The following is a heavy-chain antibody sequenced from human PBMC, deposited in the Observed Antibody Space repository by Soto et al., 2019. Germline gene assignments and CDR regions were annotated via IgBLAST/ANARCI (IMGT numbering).Heavy chain of an antibody. Sequence: QVQLVQSGAEVKKPGSSVKVSCKASGGTFSSYTISWVRQAPGQGREWMGRIIPILGIANYAQKFQGRVTITADKSTSTAYMELSSLRSEDTAVYYCARYDYGDYGTHYYYWGQGTLVTVSS. D-gene: IGHD4-17*01. CDR3: ARYDYGDYGTHYYY. V-gene: IGHV1-69*02. CDR1: GGTFSSYT. CDR2: IIPILGIA. J-gene: IGHJ4*02.